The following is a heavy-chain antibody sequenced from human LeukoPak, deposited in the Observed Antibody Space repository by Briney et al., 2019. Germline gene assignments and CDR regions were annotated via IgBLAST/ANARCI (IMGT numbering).Heavy chain of an antibody. J-gene: IGHJ4*02. CDR2: INTYGTTT. V-gene: IGHV3-74*01. CDR3: ARGRRDSSGWVPGY. CDR1: GFTFSNYW. Sequence: GGSLRLSCAASGFTFSNYWMHWVRQAPGKGLVWVARINTYGTTTTYADSVRGRFTISRDNAKNTLSLQMNSLRAEDTAVYYCARGRRDSSGWVPGYWGQGTLVTVSS. D-gene: IGHD6-19*01.